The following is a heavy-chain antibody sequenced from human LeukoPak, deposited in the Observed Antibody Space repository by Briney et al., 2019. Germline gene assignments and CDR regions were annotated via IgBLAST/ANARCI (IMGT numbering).Heavy chain of an antibody. J-gene: IGHJ4*02. V-gene: IGHV3-11*04. D-gene: IGHD1-7*01. CDR2: ISYSSSTM. CDR1: GFTFSDYY. CDR3: ARGHDWSYGYFDY. Sequence: PGGSLRLSCAASGFTFSDYYMSWIRQAPGRGLEWVSYISYSSSTMYYADSVKGRFTISRDNAKNSLYLQMSSLSPEDTAVYYCARGHDWSYGYFDYWGQGTLVTVSS.